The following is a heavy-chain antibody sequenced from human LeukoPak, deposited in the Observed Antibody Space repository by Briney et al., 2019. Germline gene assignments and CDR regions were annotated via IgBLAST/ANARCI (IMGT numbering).Heavy chain of an antibody. V-gene: IGHV4-34*01. J-gene: IGHJ4*02. D-gene: IGHD3-3*01. CDR1: GGSFSGYY. CDR3: ARGLPSGYDFWSGYPYYFDY. CDR2: INHSGST. Sequence: SETLSLTCAVYGGSFSGYYWSWIRQPPGKGLEWIGEINHSGSTNYNPSLKSRVTISVDTSKNQFSLKLSSVTAADTAVYYCARGLPSGYDFWSGYPYYFDYWGQGTLVTVSS.